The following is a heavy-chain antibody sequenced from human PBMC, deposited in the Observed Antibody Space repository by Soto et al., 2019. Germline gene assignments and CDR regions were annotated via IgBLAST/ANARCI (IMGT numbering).Heavy chain of an antibody. V-gene: IGHV1-69*06. CDR2: IIPIFGTA. CDR3: ARDQYGDYLNWFDP. CDR1: GGTFSSYA. Sequence: QVQLVQSGAEVKKPGSSVKVSCTASGGTFSSYAISWVRQAPGQGLEWMGGIIPIFGTANYAQKFQGRVTITADKSTSTAYMELSSLRSEDTAGYYCARDQYGDYLNWFDPWGQGTLVTVSS. J-gene: IGHJ5*02. D-gene: IGHD4-17*01.